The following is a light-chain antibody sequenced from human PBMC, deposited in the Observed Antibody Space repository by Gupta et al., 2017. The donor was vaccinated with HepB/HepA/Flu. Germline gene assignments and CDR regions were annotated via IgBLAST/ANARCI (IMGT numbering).Light chain of an antibody. J-gene: IGKJ4*01. V-gene: IGKV1-39*01. CDR3: QQSYSTPRT. CDR2: AAS. CDR1: QSISAY. Sequence: DIQTTQSLSSLSASVGDRVTITCRASQSISAYLNWYQQKPGKAPKLLIYAASSLQSGVPSRFGGSGSGTDFTLTISSLQPEDFATYYCQQSYSTPRTFGGGTRVEIK.